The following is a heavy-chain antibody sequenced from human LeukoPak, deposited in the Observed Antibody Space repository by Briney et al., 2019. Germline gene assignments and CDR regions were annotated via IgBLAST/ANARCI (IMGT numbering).Heavy chain of an antibody. D-gene: IGHD2-15*01. CDR3: AVAAPFYYYYHMDV. J-gene: IGHJ6*03. Sequence: ASVKVSCKASGYTFTSYDINWGRQTTGQGLEWMGWMNPNSGNTGYAQKFQGRVTMTRNTSITTAYVELSSLRSEDTAVYYCAVAAPFYYYYHMDVWGKGTTVTASS. CDR1: GYTFTSYD. V-gene: IGHV1-8*01. CDR2: MNPNSGNT.